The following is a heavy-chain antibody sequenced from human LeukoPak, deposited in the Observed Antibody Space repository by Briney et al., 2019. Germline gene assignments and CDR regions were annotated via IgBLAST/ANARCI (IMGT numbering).Heavy chain of an antibody. V-gene: IGHV4-30-4*01. D-gene: IGHD6-13*01. Sequence: SETLSLTCTVSGRSISSGDYYWSWIRQPPGKGLEWIGYIYYSGSTYYNPSLKSRVTISVDTSKNQFSLKLSSVTAADTAVYYCARSIAAAPLLRPWGQGTLVTVSS. J-gene: IGHJ4*02. CDR1: GRSISSGDYY. CDR3: ARSIAAAPLLRP. CDR2: IYYSGST.